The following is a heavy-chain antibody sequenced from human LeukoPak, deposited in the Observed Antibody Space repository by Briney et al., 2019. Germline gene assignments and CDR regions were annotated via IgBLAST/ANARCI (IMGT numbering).Heavy chain of an antibody. CDR1: GGSFSGYY. D-gene: IGHD6-6*01. Sequence: SETLSLTCAVYGGSFSGYYWSWIRQPPGKGLEWIGEINHSGSTNYNPSLKSRVTISVDTSKNQISLKLSSVTAADTAVYYCARGRRYSSSPDYDYWGQGTLVTVSS. J-gene: IGHJ4*02. CDR3: ARGRRYSSSPDYDY. CDR2: INHSGST. V-gene: IGHV4-34*01.